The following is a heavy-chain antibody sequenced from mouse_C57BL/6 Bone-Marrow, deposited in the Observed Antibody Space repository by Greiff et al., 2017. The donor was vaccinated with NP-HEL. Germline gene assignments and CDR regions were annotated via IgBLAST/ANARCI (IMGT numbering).Heavy chain of an antibody. D-gene: IGHD1-1*01. CDR2: IYPGSGST. CDR1: GYTFTSYW. CDR3: ARNPITTVVANFDY. J-gene: IGHJ2*01. V-gene: IGHV1-55*01. Sequence: VQLQQPGAELVKPGASVKMSCKASGYTFTSYWITWVKQRPGQGLEWIGDIYPGSGSTNYNEKFKSKATLTVDTSSSTAYMQLSSLTSEDSAVYYCARNPITTVVANFDYWGQGTTLTVSS.